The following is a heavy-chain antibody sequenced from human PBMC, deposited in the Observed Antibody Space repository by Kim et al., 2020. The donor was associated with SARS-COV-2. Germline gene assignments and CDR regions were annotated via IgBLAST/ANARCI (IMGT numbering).Heavy chain of an antibody. CDR2: T. V-gene: IGHV3-23*01. CDR3: AKHSSGWTPDY. D-gene: IGHD6-19*01. J-gene: IGHJ4*02. Sequence: TNYADSVKGRLTHSRDNSKNALFLQMNSLRAEDTAVYYCAKHSSGWTPDYWGQGTLVTVSS.